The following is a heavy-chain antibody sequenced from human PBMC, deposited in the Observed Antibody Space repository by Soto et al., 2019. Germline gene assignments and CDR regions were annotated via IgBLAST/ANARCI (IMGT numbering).Heavy chain of an antibody. CDR3: VRHFEELSSSWYFLRDWFDP. V-gene: IGHV5-10-1*01. CDR2: IDPSDSYT. J-gene: IGHJ5*02. CDR1: GYSFTSYW. Sequence: PGESLKISCKGSGYSFTSYWISWVRQMPGKGLEWMGRIDPSDSYTNYSPSFQGHVTISADKSISTAYLQWSSLKASDTAMYFCVRHFEELSSSWYFLRDWFDPWGQGTLVTVSS. D-gene: IGHD6-13*01.